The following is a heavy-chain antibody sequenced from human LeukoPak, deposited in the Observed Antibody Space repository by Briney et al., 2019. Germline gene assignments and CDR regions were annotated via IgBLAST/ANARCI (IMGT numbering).Heavy chain of an antibody. Sequence: PVGSLRLSCPVSGFTFSSYSMNWVRQAPGKGLEWVSYISSSSSTIYYADSVKGRFTISRDNAKNSLYLQMNSLRDEDTAVYYCARDRRAYYYGSGTPDVWGQGTTVTVSS. V-gene: IGHV3-48*02. CDR2: ISSSSSTI. CDR3: ARDRRAYYYGSGTPDV. J-gene: IGHJ6*02. CDR1: GFTFSSYS. D-gene: IGHD3-10*01.